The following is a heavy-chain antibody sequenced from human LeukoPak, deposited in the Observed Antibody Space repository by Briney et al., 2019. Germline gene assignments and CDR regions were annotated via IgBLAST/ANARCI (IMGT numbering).Heavy chain of an antibody. CDR1: GYTFTSYD. CDR3: ARALSRGYSGYDYGLGY. V-gene: IGHV1-8*01. CDR2: MNPNSGST. Sequence: ASVRVSCKASGYTFTSYDIDWVRQATGQGLEWMGWMNPNSGSTGYAQKLQGRVTMTTETSTSTAYMELRSLRSDDTAVYYCARALSRGYSGYDYGLGYWGQGTLVTVSS. D-gene: IGHD5-12*01. J-gene: IGHJ4*02.